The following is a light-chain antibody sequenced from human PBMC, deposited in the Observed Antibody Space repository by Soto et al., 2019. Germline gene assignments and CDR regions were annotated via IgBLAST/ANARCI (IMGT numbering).Light chain of an antibody. CDR2: DAS. Sequence: EIGLTQSAATLSLSPGERATLSCRASQSVSSYLAWYQQKPGQAPRLLIYDASNRATGIPARFSGSGSGTDFTLTISSLEPEDFAVYYCQQRSNWPPTFGPGTNVDIK. CDR3: QQRSNWPPT. CDR1: QSVSSY. J-gene: IGKJ3*01. V-gene: IGKV3-11*01.